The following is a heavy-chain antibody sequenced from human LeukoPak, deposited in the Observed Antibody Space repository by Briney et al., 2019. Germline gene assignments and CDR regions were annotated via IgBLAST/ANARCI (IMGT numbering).Heavy chain of an antibody. D-gene: IGHD6-6*01. V-gene: IGHV4-30-4*08. J-gene: IGHJ3*01. Sequence: SEALSLTRTFSVGSIISGVYYWSWIRHPPGKGLEWLGYIYYSGSTYYNPSLKSRVTISVDTSTNQFSLKLSSVTAADTAVYYCARVTPEYSSSSPDFDVWGQGTMVTVSS. CDR2: IYYSGST. CDR3: ARVTPEYSSSSPDFDV. CDR1: VGSIISGVYY.